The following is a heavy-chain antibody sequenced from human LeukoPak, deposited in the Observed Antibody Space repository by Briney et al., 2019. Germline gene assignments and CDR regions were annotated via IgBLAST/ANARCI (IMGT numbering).Heavy chain of an antibody. V-gene: IGHV4-59*08. CDR3: ARHPNYYHGMDV. CDR2: IYHSGST. CDR1: GGSLSTYY. J-gene: IGHJ6*02. Sequence: SETLSLTCTVSGGSLSTYYWSWIRQPPGKGLEWIGYIYHSGSTNYNPSLKSRVTISVDTSRNQFSLKLSSVTATDTAVYYCARHPNYYHGMDVWGQGTTVTVSS.